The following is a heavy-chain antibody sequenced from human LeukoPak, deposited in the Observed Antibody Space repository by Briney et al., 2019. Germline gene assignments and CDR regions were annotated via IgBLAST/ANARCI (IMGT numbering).Heavy chain of an antibody. J-gene: IGHJ4*02. CDR2: ISSSSSTI. CDR1: GFTFSSYS. D-gene: IGHD5-18*01. Sequence: GGSLRLSCAASGFTFSSYSMNWVRQAPGKGLEWVSYISSSSSTIYYADSVKGRFTISRDNAKNSLYLQMNSLRAEDTAVYYCARGRGYSYGHFDYWGQGTLVTVSS. V-gene: IGHV3-48*01. CDR3: ARGRGYSYGHFDY.